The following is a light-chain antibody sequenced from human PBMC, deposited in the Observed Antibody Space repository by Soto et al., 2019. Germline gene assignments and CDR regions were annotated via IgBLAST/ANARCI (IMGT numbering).Light chain of an antibody. CDR3: AAWDDSLTGRV. J-gene: IGLJ3*02. Sequence: SVLTQPPSASGTPGQRVTISCSGSSSNIGSNFVYWYQQLPGTAPKLLIYRNNQRPSGVPDRFSGSNSGTSASLAISGLRSEDEADYYCAAWDDSLTGRVFGGGTKLTV. CDR1: SSNIGSNF. V-gene: IGLV1-47*01. CDR2: RNN.